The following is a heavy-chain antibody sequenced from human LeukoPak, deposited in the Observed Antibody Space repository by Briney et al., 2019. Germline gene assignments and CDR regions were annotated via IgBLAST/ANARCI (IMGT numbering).Heavy chain of an antibody. CDR2: VSGSGDRT. D-gene: IGHD2-15*01. J-gene: IGHJ4*02. V-gene: IGHV3-23*01. CDR3: AKVAGGVATDH. CDR1: GFTFNSHA. Sequence: GGSLRLSCVASGFTFNSHAMSWVRQAPGKGLEWVSTVSGSGDRTYYADSEKGRFTISRDNSKNTLYLQMNSLRAEDTALYYCAKVAGGVATDHWGQGTLVAVSP.